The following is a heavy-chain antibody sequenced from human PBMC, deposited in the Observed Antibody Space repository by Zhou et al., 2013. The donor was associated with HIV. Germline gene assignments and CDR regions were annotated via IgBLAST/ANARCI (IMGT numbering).Heavy chain of an antibody. CDR3: AREQAYLQNPGGNWFDP. D-gene: IGHD3-10*01. CDR2: IIPIFGTA. J-gene: IGHJ5*02. Sequence: QVQLVQSGAEVKKPGSSVKVSCKASGGTFSSYAISWVRQAPGQGLEWMGGIIPIFGTANYAQKFQGRVTITTDESTSTAYMELSSLRSEDTAVYYCAREQAYLQNPGGNWFDPWGQGTLVTVSS. V-gene: IGHV1-69*05. CDR1: GGTFSSYA.